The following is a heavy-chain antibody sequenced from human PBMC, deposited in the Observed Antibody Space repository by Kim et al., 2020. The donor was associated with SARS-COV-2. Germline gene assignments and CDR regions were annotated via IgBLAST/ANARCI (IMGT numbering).Heavy chain of an antibody. CDR2: INHSGST. J-gene: IGHJ6*03. D-gene: IGHD6-6*01. CDR1: GGSFSGYY. Sequence: SETLSLTCAVYGGSFSGYYWSWIRQPPGKGLEWIGEINHSGSTNYNPSLKSRVTISVDTSKNQFSLKLSSVTAADTAVYYCARAAAARPRYYYMDVWGKGTTVTVSS. V-gene: IGHV4-34*01. CDR3: ARAAAARPRYYYMDV.